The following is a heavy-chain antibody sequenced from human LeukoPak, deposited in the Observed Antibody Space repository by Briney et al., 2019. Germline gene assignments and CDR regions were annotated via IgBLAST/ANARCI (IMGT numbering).Heavy chain of an antibody. Sequence: ASVKVSCKASGGTFGSYAISWVRQAPGQGLEGMGGIIPIFGTANYAQKFQGRVTITADKSTSTAYMQLRSLRSEATAVYYCARGLWFGEFAFDYWGQGTLVTVSS. V-gene: IGHV1-69*06. CDR1: GGTFGSYA. D-gene: IGHD3-10*01. J-gene: IGHJ4*02. CDR2: IIPIFGTA. CDR3: ARGLWFGEFAFDY.